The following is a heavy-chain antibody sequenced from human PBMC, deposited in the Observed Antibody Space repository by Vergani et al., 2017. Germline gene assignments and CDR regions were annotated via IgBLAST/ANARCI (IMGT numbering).Heavy chain of an antibody. J-gene: IGHJ4*02. CDR2: FRSQAYGGTT. CDR3: TRGAYSSIDY. CDR1: GFTFGDYA. D-gene: IGHD5-18*01. V-gene: IGHV3-49*01. Sequence: EVQLVESGGGLVQPGRSLRLSCTASGFTFGDYAMSWFRQAPGKGLEWVGFFRSQAYGGTTEYTESVKGRFTISIDASKSIAYLQMNSLKTEDTAVYYWTRGAYSSIDYWGQGTLVTGSS.